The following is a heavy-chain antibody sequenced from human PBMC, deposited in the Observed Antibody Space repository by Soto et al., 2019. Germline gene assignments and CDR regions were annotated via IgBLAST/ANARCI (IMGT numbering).Heavy chain of an antibody. CDR1: GYTFLSYS. J-gene: IGHJ6*02. CDR3: AREYTLADNYGLDV. Sequence: ASVKVSCKTSGYTFLSYSITWVRQAPGQGLEWMGWIDTYTGNTNYEQKFQGRVTMTTDSSTSTAYMELRSLISDDSAIYYCAREYTLADNYGLDVWGQGTTVTASS. V-gene: IGHV1-18*01. D-gene: IGHD3-10*01. CDR2: IDTYTGNT.